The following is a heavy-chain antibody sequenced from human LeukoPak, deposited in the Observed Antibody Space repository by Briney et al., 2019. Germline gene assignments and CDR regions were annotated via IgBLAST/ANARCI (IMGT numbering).Heavy chain of an antibody. V-gene: IGHV3-23*01. CDR3: AREGYSSSWYLDWFDP. Sequence: GGSLRLSCAASGFTFSSYAMSWVRQAPGKGLEWVSAISGSGGSTYYADSVKGRFTISRDNSKNTLYLQMNSLRAEDTAVYYCAREGYSSSWYLDWFDPWGQGTLVTVSS. D-gene: IGHD6-13*01. J-gene: IGHJ5*02. CDR1: GFTFSSYA. CDR2: ISGSGGST.